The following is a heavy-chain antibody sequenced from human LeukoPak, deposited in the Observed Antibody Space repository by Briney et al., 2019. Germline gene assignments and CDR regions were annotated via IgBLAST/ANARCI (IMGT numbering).Heavy chain of an antibody. J-gene: IGHJ4*02. Sequence: GRSLRLSCAASGFTFSSYAMHWVRQAPGKGLEWVAVISYDGSNKYYADSVKGRFTISRDNSKNTLYLQTNSLRAEDTAVYHCARVPELRFLEWLLFYWGQGTLVTVSS. CDR2: ISYDGSNK. D-gene: IGHD3-3*01. CDR3: ARVPELRFLEWLLFY. CDR1: GFTFSSYA. V-gene: IGHV3-30-3*01.